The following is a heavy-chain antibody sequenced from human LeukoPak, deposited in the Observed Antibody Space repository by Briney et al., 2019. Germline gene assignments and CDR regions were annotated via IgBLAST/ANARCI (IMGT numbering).Heavy chain of an antibody. CDR2: INAGNGNT. D-gene: IGHD3-22*01. CDR1: GYTFISDD. V-gene: IGHV1-3*01. J-gene: IGHJ3*02. Sequence: ASVKVSCKASGYTFISDDINWVRQATGQGLEWMGWINAGNGNTKYSQKFQGRVTITRDTSASTAYMELSSLRSEDTAVYYCARAYDSSGYYYQNAFDIWGQGTMVTVSS. CDR3: ARAYDSSGYYYQNAFDI.